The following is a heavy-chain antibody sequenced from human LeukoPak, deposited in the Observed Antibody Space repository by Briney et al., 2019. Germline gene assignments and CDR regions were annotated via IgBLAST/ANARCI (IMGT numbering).Heavy chain of an antibody. J-gene: IGHJ5*02. D-gene: IGHD4-23*01. CDR3: ARDGDYGGNSGWFDP. Sequence: SETLSLTCTVSGGSISSGPNFWGWIRQPPGKGLEWIGSIHYSGTTHYNLSLKSRVTITVDTSKNQFSLRLSSVTAADTAVYYCARDGDYGGNSGWFDPWGQGTLVTVSS. CDR2: IHYSGTT. V-gene: IGHV4-39*02. CDR1: GGSISSGPNF.